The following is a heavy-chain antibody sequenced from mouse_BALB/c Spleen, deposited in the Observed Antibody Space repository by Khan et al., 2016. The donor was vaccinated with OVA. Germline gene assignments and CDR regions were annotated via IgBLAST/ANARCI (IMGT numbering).Heavy chain of an antibody. J-gene: IGHJ4*01. CDR1: GFSLSRYN. CDR3: ARAYYRYDGYYAMDY. CDR2: IWGGGVT. D-gene: IGHD2-14*01. Sequence: VELVESGPGLVAPSQSLSITCTVSGFSLSRYNIHWVRQPPGKGLEWLGMIWGGGVTDYHSTLKSRLNISKDNSKSQVFLRMNSLQTDDSAMYYCARAYYRYDGYYAMDYWGQGTSVTVSS. V-gene: IGHV2-6-4*01.